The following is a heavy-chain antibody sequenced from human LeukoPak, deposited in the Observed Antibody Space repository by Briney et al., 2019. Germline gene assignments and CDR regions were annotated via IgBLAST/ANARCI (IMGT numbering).Heavy chain of an antibody. CDR1: GGSFSGYY. CDR2: INHSGST. D-gene: IGHD3-10*01. J-gene: IGHJ4*02. V-gene: IGHV4-34*01. CDR3: ASFPYYYGSGSYLKADY. Sequence: PSETLSLTCAVYGGSFSGYYWSWIRQPPGKGLEWIGEINHSGSTNYNPSLKSRVTISVDTSKNQFSLKLSSVTAADTAVYYCASFPYYYGSGSYLKADYWGQGTLVTVSS.